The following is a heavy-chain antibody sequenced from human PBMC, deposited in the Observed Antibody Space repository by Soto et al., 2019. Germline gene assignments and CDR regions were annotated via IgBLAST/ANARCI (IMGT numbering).Heavy chain of an antibody. V-gene: IGHV1-24*01. CDR1: GYTLTELS. Sequence: ASVKVSCKVSGYTLTELSMHWVRQAPGKGLEWMGGFDPEDGETIYAQKFQGRVTMTEDTSTDTAYMELSSLRSEDTAVYYCATVKYRLFWFDPWGQGTLVTVSS. CDR3: ATVKYRLFWFDP. CDR2: FDPEDGET. J-gene: IGHJ5*02. D-gene: IGHD2-15*01.